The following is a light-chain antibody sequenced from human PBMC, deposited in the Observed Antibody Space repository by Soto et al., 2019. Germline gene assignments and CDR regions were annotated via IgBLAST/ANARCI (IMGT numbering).Light chain of an antibody. CDR1: QSIISN. J-gene: IGKJ1*01. CDR2: GAS. Sequence: EIVMTQSPDTLSVSPGDGATLSCRASQSIISNLAWYQQRPGQTPRLLIYGASTRATGIPARFSGSGSETEFTLTISSLQSEDFAIYYCQLYNHWPRTFGQGTKVDIK. V-gene: IGKV3-15*01. CDR3: QLYNHWPRT.